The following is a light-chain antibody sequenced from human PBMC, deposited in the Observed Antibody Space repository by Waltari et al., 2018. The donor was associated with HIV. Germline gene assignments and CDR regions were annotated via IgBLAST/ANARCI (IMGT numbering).Light chain of an antibody. CDR3: GTWDSSLNTPV. J-gene: IGLJ2*01. CDR2: DNN. CDR1: TSNIETNY. V-gene: IGLV1-51*01. Sequence: QPVLTQPPSVSAAPRRSVTITCSGSTSNIETNYVSWYQQIPGTAPKLLIYDNNKRPSGIPERFSGSKSATSATLGITGLQTGDEAEYFCGTWDSSLNTPVFGGGSRLTVL.